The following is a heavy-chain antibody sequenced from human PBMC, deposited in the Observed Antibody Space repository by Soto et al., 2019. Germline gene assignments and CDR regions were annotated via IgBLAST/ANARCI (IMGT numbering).Heavy chain of an antibody. V-gene: IGHV1-69*01. Sequence: QVQLVQSGAEVKKPGSSVKVSCKASGGTFSSYAISWVRQAPGQGLEWMGGIIPIFGTANYAQKFQGRVTITADESTSTDYMELSSLRSEDTAVYYCARKRAPYYYYGMDVWGQGTTVTVSS. CDR1: GGTFSSYA. J-gene: IGHJ6*02. CDR2: IIPIFGTA. CDR3: ARKRAPYYYYGMDV.